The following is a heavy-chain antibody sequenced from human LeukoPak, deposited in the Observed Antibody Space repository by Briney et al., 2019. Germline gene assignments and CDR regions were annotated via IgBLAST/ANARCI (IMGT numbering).Heavy chain of an antibody. CDR3: ARGRVSSSTWYSTYYYFYMDV. CDR1: DDSITIYY. V-gene: IGHV4-59*01. D-gene: IGHD6-13*01. Sequence: SETLSLTCTVSDDSITIYYWTWIRQPPGKGLEWIGYIDHTGSTNYNPSLNSRVTISRDTSKNHFSLKLSSATAADTAVYFCARGRVSSSTWYSTYYYFYMDVWGKGTTVTVSS. J-gene: IGHJ6*03. CDR2: IDHTGST.